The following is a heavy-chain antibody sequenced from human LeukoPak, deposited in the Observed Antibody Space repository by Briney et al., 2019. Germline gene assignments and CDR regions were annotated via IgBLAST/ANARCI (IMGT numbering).Heavy chain of an antibody. CDR2: ISSSSSPI. J-gene: IGHJ6*04. V-gene: IGHV3-48*01. CDR3: AELGITMIGGV. Sequence: GGSLRLSCAASGFTFSSYSMDWVRQARGKGLEWVSYISSSSSPIYYADSVKGRFAISRDNAKNSLYLQMNSLRAEDTAVYYCAELGITMIGGVWGKGTTVTISS. CDR1: GFTFSSYS. D-gene: IGHD3-10*02.